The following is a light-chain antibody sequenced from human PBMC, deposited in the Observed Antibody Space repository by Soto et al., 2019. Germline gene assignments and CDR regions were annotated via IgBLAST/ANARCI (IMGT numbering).Light chain of an antibody. Sequence: DIQMTQSPSSLSASVGDRVTITCRASQSISSYLNWYQQKPGTAPKLLIYHASTLESGVPSRFSGSRSGTEFTLTISSLQPDDIATYYCQQYDTYWTFGQGTKVDIK. V-gene: IGKV1-5*01. CDR2: HAS. CDR3: QQYDTYWT. CDR1: QSISSY. J-gene: IGKJ1*01.